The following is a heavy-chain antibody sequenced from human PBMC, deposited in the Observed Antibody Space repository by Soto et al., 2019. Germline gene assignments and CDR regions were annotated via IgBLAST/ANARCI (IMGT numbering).Heavy chain of an antibody. CDR3: ARMVPASLFDY. D-gene: IGHD2-8*01. J-gene: IGHJ4*02. CDR1: GGFISSSSYY. CDR2: IYYSGST. Sequence: SETLSLTCTVSGGFISSSSYYWGWIRQPPGKGLEWIGSIYYSGSTYYNPSLKSRVTISVDTSKNQFSLKLSSVTAADTAVYYCARMVPASLFDYWGQGTLVTVSS. V-gene: IGHV4-39*01.